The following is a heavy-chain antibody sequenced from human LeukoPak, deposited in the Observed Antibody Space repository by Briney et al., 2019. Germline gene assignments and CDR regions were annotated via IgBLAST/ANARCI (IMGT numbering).Heavy chain of an antibody. Sequence: GASVKVSCKASGYTFTSYGISWVRQAPGQGLEWMGWMSPNSGNTGSAQKFQGRVTFTRDTSISTPFMELSSLRSEDTAIYYCARGRPDTSVPRTYYMDVWGKGTTVTVSS. CDR1: GYTFTSYG. J-gene: IGHJ6*03. V-gene: IGHV1-8*03. CDR3: ARGRPDTSVPRTYYMDV. D-gene: IGHD5-18*01. CDR2: MSPNSGNT.